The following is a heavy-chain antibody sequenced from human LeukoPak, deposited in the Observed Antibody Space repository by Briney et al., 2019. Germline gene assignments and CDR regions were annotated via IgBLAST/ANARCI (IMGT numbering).Heavy chain of an antibody. J-gene: IGHJ3*02. V-gene: IGHV4-39*01. CDR1: GGSISSSSYY. CDR2: IYYSGST. D-gene: IGHD3-22*01. Sequence: PSETLSLTCTVSGGSISSSSYYWGWIRQPRGKGLEWIGSIYYSGSTYYNPSLKSRVTISVDTSKNQFSLKLSSVTAADTAVYYCARPNYYDSSGPGAFDIWGQGTMVTVSS. CDR3: ARPNYYDSSGPGAFDI.